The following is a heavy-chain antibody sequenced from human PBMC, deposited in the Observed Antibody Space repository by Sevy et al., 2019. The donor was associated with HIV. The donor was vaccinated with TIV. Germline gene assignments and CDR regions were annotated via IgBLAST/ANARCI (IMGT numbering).Heavy chain of an antibody. CDR1: GFTFDDYA. CDR3: AKDRFSCSSTNIDF. Sequence: GGSLRLSCAASGFTFDDYAMHWVRQAPGKGLEWVSLISWHGDNTYYADSVKGRFTISRDNSKNCLYLQMNSLRREDTALYYCAKDRFSCSSTNIDFWGQGTLVTVSS. CDR2: ISWHGDNT. V-gene: IGHV3-43D*04. D-gene: IGHD2-15*01. J-gene: IGHJ4*02.